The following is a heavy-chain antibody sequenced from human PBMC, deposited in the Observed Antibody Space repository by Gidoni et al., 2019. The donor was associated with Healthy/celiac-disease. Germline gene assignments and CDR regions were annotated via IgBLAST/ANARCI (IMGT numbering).Heavy chain of an antibody. J-gene: IGHJ3*02. V-gene: IGHV1-69*01. CDR3: ARDRRPRNYYYYDSSGYFRNARYAFDI. CDR2: VIPIFGTA. Sequence: QVQLVQSGAEVKKPGSSVKVSCKASGGTFSSYAISWVRQAPGQGLEWMGGVIPIFGTANYAQKFQGRVTITADESTSTAYMELSSLRSEDTAVYYCARDRRPRNYYYYDSSGYFRNARYAFDIWGQGTMVTVSS. CDR1: GGTFSSYA. D-gene: IGHD3-22*01.